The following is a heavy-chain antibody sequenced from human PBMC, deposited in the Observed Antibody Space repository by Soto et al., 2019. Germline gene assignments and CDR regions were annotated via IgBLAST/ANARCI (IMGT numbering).Heavy chain of an antibody. CDR1: GDAISNYY. D-gene: IGHD1-20*01. CDR2: VHESGST. CDR3: ARGTRALITSFFAY. J-gene: IGHJ4*02. V-gene: IGHV4-59*03. Sequence: SETLSLTCSVSGDAISNYYWSWIRQTPGRGLEWIGCVHESGSTDYNPSLRGRVIISLHTSKSQFSLSVRPATAADTATYSCARGTRALITSFFAYWGPGIPVTVSS.